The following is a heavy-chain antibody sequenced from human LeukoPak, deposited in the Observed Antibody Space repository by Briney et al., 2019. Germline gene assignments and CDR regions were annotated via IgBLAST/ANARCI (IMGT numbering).Heavy chain of an antibody. Sequence: GGSLRLSCAASGFTVSSNYMSWVRQAPGKRLEWVSVIYSGGSTYYADSVKGRFTISRDNSKNTLYLQMNSLRAEDTAVYYCASTITIFGVVNDAFDIWGQGTMVTVSS. J-gene: IGHJ3*02. V-gene: IGHV3-66*02. CDR3: ASTITIFGVVNDAFDI. CDR2: IYSGGST. D-gene: IGHD3-3*01. CDR1: GFTVSSNY.